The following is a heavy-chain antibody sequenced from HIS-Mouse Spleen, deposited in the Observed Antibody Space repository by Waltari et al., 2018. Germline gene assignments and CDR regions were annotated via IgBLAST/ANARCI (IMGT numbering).Heavy chain of an antibody. D-gene: IGHD6-6*01. CDR2: ISGSGGST. CDR1: GFTFSSYA. CDR3: ASSSSSAKYFQH. Sequence: EVQLLESGGGLVQPGGSLRLSCAASGFTFSSYAMSWVRQAPGKGLEWVSAISGSGGSTYYADSVKGRFTISRDNSKNTLYLQMNSLRAEDTAVYYCASSSSSAKYFQHWGQGTLVTVSS. V-gene: IGHV3-23*01. J-gene: IGHJ1*01.